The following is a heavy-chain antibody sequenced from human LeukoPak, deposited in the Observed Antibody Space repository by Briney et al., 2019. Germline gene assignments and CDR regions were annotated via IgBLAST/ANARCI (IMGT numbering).Heavy chain of an antibody. CDR1: GGSLSGYY. J-gene: IGHJ5*02. V-gene: IGHV4-34*01. CDR3: ARHYRKLGLHWFDP. Sequence: PSETLSLTCAVYGGSLSGYYWSWIRQPPGKGLEWIGEINHSGSTYYNPSLKSRVTISVNTSKNQFSLKLSSVTAADTAVYYCARHYRKLGLHWFDPWGQGTLVTVSS. D-gene: IGHD7-27*01. CDR2: INHSGST.